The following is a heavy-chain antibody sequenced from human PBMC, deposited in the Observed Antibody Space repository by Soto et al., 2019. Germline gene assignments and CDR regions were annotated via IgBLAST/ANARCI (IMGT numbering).Heavy chain of an antibody. CDR2: ISPFNHNT. CDR1: GFNFNTHG. J-gene: IGHJ4*02. D-gene: IGHD6-19*01. CDR3: AKDAYSSSAPLDY. V-gene: IGHV1-18*01. Sequence: QLVQSGPEVKKPGASVKVSCKASGFNFNTHGISWVRQAPGQGLEWMGWISPFNHNTNYAQKFQGRVTLTSDRVSMTTDTSTSTAYMELRSLRSDDTALYYCAKDAYSSSAPLDYWGQGTLVTVSS.